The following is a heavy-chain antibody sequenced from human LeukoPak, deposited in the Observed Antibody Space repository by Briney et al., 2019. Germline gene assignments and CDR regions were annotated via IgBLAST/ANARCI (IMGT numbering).Heavy chain of an antibody. V-gene: IGHV3-48*03. J-gene: IGHJ4*02. CDR2: IDGSGNSI. CDR3: ARECLTCGGDSYDY. D-gene: IGHD2-21*01. CDR1: GFTFNIYE. Sequence: GGSLRRSCAASGFTFNIYEFNWVRQTPGKGLEWLSYIDGSGNSIYYADSVKGRFTISRDNAKSSLYLQMNSLRAEDTAVYYCARECLTCGGDSYDYWGQGALVTVSS.